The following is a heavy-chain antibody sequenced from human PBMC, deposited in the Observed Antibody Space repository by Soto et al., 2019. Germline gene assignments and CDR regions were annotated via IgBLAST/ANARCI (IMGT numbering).Heavy chain of an antibody. CDR2: IYYSGST. V-gene: IGHV4-59*08. CDR3: ARLVRYFGPLDY. CDR1: GDSISSYY. D-gene: IGHD3-9*01. J-gene: IGHJ4*02. Sequence: SETLSLTCTVSGDSISSYYWSWIRQPPGKGLEWIGYIYYSGSTNYNPSLKSRVTISVDTSKNQFSLKLSSVTAADTAVYYCARLVRYFGPLDYWGQGTLVTVSS.